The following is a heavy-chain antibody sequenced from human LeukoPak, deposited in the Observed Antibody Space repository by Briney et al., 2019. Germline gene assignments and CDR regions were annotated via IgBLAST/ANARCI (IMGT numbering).Heavy chain of an antibody. J-gene: IGHJ4*02. CDR1: GGSISSSSYY. V-gene: IGHV4-39*07. Sequence: SETLSLTCTVSGGSISSSSYYWGWIRQPPGKGLEWIGSIYYSGSTYYNPSLKSRVTISVDTSKNQFSLKLSSVTAADTAVYYCARAQQTYYYDSSGQPGFDYWGQGTLVTVSS. CDR2: IYYSGST. D-gene: IGHD3-22*01. CDR3: ARAQQTYYYDSSGQPGFDY.